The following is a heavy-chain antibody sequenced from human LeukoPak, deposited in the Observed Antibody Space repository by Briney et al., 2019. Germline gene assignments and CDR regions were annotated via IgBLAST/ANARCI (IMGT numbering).Heavy chain of an antibody. CDR2: IKQDGSEK. CDR1: GFTFSNAW. D-gene: IGHD6-13*01. J-gene: IGHJ4*02. V-gene: IGHV3-7*04. Sequence: PGGSLRLSCAASGFTFSNAWMSWVRQAPGKGLEWVANIKQDGSEKYYVDSVKGRFTISRDNAKNSLYLQMNSLRAEDTAVYYCARDWYGSFDYWGQGTLVTVSS. CDR3: ARDWYGSFDY.